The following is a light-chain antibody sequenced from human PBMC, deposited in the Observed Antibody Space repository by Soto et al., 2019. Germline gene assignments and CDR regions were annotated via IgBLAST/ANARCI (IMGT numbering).Light chain of an antibody. CDR1: QSVSSTY. CDR2: GAS. V-gene: IGKV3-20*01. J-gene: IGKJ2*01. Sequence: EIVLTQSPGTLSLSPGERATLSCRASQSVSSTYLAWYQQIPGQAPRLLISGASSRATGIPDRFSGSGSGTDFTLTISGLEPEDFAVYYCQQCGSSPPYTFGQGTKLEIK. CDR3: QQCGSSPPYT.